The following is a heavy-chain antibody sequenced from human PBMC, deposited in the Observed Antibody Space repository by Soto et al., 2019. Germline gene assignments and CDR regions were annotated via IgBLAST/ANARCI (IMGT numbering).Heavy chain of an antibody. CDR1: GYTFTSYA. D-gene: IGHD6-13*01. CDR2: INAGNGNT. V-gene: IGHV1-3*01. Sequence: ASVKVSCKASGYTFTSYAMHWVRQAPGQRLEWMGWINAGNGNTKYSQKFQGRVTITRDTSASTAYMELSSLRSADTAVYYCARDLGYSSHNPYYWGQGTLVTVSP. CDR3: ARDLGYSSHNPYY. J-gene: IGHJ4*02.